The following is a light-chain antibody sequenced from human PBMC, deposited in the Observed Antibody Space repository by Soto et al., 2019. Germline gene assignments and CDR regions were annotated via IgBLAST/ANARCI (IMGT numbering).Light chain of an antibody. CDR3: QQRSNWPSIS. J-gene: IGKJ5*01. CDR2: GAS. Sequence: TQFPATLSVSPRERATLSCRPSQSVSSNLAWYQQKPGQAPRLLSYGASNRATGIPARFSGSGSGTDFSLTISSLEPEDCAVYYCQQRSNWPSISFGQGTRLEIK. V-gene: IGKV3-11*01. CDR1: QSVSSN.